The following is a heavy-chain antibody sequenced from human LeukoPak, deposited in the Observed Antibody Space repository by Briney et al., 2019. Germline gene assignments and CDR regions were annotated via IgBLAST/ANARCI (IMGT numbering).Heavy chain of an antibody. D-gene: IGHD1-26*01. CDR3: ARGVLKIVGATMGFDY. J-gene: IGHJ4*02. Sequence: AYNGNTNYAQKLQGRVTMTTDTSTSTAYMELRSLRSDDTAVYYCARGVLKIVGATMGFDYWGQGTLVTVSS. V-gene: IGHV1-18*01. CDR2: AYNGNT.